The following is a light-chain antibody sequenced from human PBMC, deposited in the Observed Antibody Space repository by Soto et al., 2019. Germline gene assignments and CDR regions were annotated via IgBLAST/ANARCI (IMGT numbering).Light chain of an antibody. CDR2: VTS. CDR1: QRVGSNY. Sequence: EIVLTQSPGTLSLSPGERATLSCRASQRVGSNYLAWYQQKPGQAPRLLIYVTSSRATGIPDRFSGSGPGTAFTLTISKLEPEDSAVYYCQQYATSPLTFGGGTKVEIK. V-gene: IGKV3-20*01. CDR3: QQYATSPLT. J-gene: IGKJ4*01.